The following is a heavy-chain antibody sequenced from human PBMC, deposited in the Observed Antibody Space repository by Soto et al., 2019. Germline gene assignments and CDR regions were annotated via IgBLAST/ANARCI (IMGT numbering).Heavy chain of an antibody. V-gene: IGHV4-34*01. D-gene: IGHD5-18*01. CDR2: INHSGST. Sequence: PHTLSHTCAVDGGSFRGCYWSCIRQRPGKGLEWIGEINHSGSTNYNPSLKSRVNISVDTSKNQFSLKLSPVTAADTAVYYGARNRYGIAGQAYYSYGMEVSGQGPTVTVS. J-gene: IGHJ6*02. CDR3: ARNRYGIAGQAYYSYGMEV. CDR1: GGSFRGCY.